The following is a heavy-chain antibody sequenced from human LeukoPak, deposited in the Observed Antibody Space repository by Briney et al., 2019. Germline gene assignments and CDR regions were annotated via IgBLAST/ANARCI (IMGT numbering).Heavy chain of an antibody. D-gene: IGHD2-21*02. CDR2: ISGDGGST. J-gene: IGHJ4*02. CDR1: GFTFDDYA. V-gene: IGHV3-43*02. CDR3: AKAPGEAVVVVTAINDY. Sequence: PGGSLRLSCAASGFTFDDYAMHWVRQAPGKGLEWVSLISGDGGSTYYADSVKGRFTISRDNSKSSLYLQMNSLRTEDTALYYCAKAPGEAVVVVTAINDYWGQGTLVTVSS.